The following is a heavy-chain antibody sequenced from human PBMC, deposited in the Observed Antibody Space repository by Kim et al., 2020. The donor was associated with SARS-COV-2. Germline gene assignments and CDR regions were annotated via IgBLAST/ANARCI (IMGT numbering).Heavy chain of an antibody. Sequence: QKFQGRVTITADESTSTAYMELSSLRSEDTAVYYCARVWQSGYYYYGMDVWGQGTTVTVSS. D-gene: IGHD2-15*01. CDR3: ARVWQSGYYYYGMDV. J-gene: IGHJ6*02. V-gene: IGHV1-69*01.